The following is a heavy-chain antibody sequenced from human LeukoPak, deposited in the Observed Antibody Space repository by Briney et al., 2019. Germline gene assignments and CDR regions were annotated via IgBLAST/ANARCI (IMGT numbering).Heavy chain of an antibody. CDR3: AREYVAAAADAFDI. J-gene: IGHJ3*02. CDR1: GYSLTELS. Sequence: ASVKVSCKVSGYSLTELSIHWVRQAPGKGLEWMGGLDPEDVEAIYAQKLQGRVTMTEDTSTDTAYMELSSLRSEDTAVYYCAREYVAAAADAFDIWGQGTMVTVSS. CDR2: LDPEDVEA. V-gene: IGHV1-24*01. D-gene: IGHD6-13*01.